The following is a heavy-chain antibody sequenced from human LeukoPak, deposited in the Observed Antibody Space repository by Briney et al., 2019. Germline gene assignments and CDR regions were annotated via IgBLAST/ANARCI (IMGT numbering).Heavy chain of an antibody. Sequence: PSETLSLTCTVSGGSISSSSYYWGWIRQPPGNGLEWIGSIYYSGSTYYNPSLKSRVTISVDTSKNQFSLKLSSVTAADTAVYYCARSYSAVATSWFDPWGQGTLVTVSS. V-gene: IGHV4-39*07. J-gene: IGHJ5*02. CDR2: IYYSGST. CDR1: GGSISSSSYY. D-gene: IGHD5-12*01. CDR3: ARSYSAVATSWFDP.